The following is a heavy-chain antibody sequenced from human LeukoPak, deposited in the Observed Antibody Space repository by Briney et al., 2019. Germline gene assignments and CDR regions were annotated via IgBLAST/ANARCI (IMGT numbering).Heavy chain of an antibody. V-gene: IGHV1-2*06. D-gene: IGHD3-22*01. CDR2: INPNSGGT. J-gene: IGHJ5*02. Sequence: ASVKVSCKASGYTFTGYYMHWVRQAPGQGLEWMGRINPNSGGTNYAQKFQGRVTMTRDTSISTAYMELSRLRSDDTAVYYCARDPGHYYDSSGSRSWFDPWGQGTLVTVSS. CDR3: ARDPGHYYDSSGSRSWFDP. CDR1: GYTFTGYY.